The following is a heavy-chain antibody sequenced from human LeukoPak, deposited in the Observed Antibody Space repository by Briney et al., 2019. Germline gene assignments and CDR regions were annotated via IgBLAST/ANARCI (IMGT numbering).Heavy chain of an antibody. Sequence: SVKVSCKASGGTFSSYAISWVRQTPGQGLEWMGGIIPIFGTANYAQKFQGRVTITADESTSTAYMELSSLRSEDTAVYYCARSSYYYGSGDGKFDYWGQGTLVTVSS. CDR1: GGTFSSYA. J-gene: IGHJ4*02. CDR3: ARSSYYYGSGDGKFDY. D-gene: IGHD3-10*01. CDR2: IIPIFGTA. V-gene: IGHV1-69*13.